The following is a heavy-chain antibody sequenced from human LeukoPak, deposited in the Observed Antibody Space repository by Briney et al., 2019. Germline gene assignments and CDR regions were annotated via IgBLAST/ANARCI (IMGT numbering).Heavy chain of an antibody. CDR3: ARRYDGFDY. V-gene: IGHV3-30-3*01. J-gene: IGHJ4*02. Sequence: GGSLRLSCAASGFTFSSYAMHWVRQAPGKGLEWVAVISYDGSNKYYADSVKGRFSISRDNSKNTLYLQMNSLRADDTAVYYCARRYDGFDYWGQGTLVTVSS. CDR2: ISYDGSNK. D-gene: IGHD3-3*01. CDR1: GFTFSSYA.